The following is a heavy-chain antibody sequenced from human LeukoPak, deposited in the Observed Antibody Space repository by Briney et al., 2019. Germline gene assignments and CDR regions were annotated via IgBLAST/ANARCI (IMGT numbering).Heavy chain of an antibody. CDR1: GFTFTDFS. V-gene: IGHV3-23*01. D-gene: IGHD3-3*02. Sequence: GGSLRLPCAASGFTFTDFSMTWVRQPPGKGLEWVSAIDGSGHTYYADSVKGRFTISRDNSKNTLYLQVNSLRAEDTALYYCAKFLTLAAWDYWGQGTLVTVSS. CDR3: AKFLTLAAWDY. CDR2: IDGSGHT. J-gene: IGHJ4*02.